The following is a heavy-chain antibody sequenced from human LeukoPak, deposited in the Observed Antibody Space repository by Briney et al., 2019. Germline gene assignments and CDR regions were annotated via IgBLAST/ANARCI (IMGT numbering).Heavy chain of an antibody. CDR1: GFTFSSYW. D-gene: IGHD3-9*01. CDR3: ARGARYDILTGYLNY. V-gene: IGHV3-74*01. J-gene: IGHJ4*02. CDR2: INSDGSST. Sequence: PGGSLRLSCAASGFTFSSYWMHWVRQAPGKGLVWVSRINSDGSSTSYADSVKGRFTISRDNAKNTPYLQMNSLRAEDTAVYYCARGARYDILTGYLNYWGQGTLVTVSS.